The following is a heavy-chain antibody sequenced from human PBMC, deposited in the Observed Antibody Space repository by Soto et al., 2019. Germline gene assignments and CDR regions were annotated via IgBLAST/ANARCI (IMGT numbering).Heavy chain of an antibody. CDR1: GGSISSSSYF. Sequence: QLRLQESGPRLAKPSETLSLTCTVSGGSISSSSYFWAWIRRPPGKGLEWIGSIDFRGTTYTNSSLESRVTISVDTSKNHFSLKLDSVTAADTALYYCSRRAPEGFDPWGRGTLVTVSS. CDR3: SRRAPEGFDP. CDR2: IDFRGTT. J-gene: IGHJ5*02. V-gene: IGHV4-39*02.